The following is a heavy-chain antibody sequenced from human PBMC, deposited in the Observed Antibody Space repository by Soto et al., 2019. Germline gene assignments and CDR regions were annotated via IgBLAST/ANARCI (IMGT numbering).Heavy chain of an antibody. J-gene: IGHJ4*02. CDR1: GGSISSGDYY. V-gene: IGHV4-30-4*01. Sequence: QVQLQESGPGLVKPSQTLSLTCTVSGGSISSGDYYWSWIRQPPGKGLEWIGYIYYSGSTYYNPSLKSGVTISVDTSKNQFSLKLSSVTAADTAVYYCASRRDGYKEAGGFDYWGQGTLVTVSS. CDR3: ASRRDGYKEAGGFDY. D-gene: IGHD5-12*01. CDR2: IYYSGST.